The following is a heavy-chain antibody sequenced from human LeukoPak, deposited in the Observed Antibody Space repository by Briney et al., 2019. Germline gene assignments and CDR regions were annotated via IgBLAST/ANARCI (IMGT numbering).Heavy chain of an antibody. CDR2: IYSGGST. CDR3: ARALLGSSEAFDI. J-gene: IGHJ3*02. CDR1: GFTVSSNY. D-gene: IGHD1-26*01. Sequence: GGSLRLSCAASGFTVSSNYMSWVRQAPGKGLEWVSVIYSGGSTYYADSVKGRFTISRDNAKNSLYLQMNSLRAEDTAVYYCARALLGSSEAFDIWGQGTMVTVSS. V-gene: IGHV3-53*01.